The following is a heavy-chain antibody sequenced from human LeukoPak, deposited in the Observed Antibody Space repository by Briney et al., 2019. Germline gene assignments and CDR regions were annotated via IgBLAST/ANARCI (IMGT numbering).Heavy chain of an antibody. Sequence: PGGSLRLSCAASGFTFSSYWMSWVRQAPGKGLEWVANIKQDGSEKYYVDSVKGRFTISRDNAKNSLYLQMNSLRAEDTAVYYCARELRYLASTFSFDYWGQGTLVTVSS. J-gene: IGHJ4*02. CDR3: ARELRYLASTFSFDY. D-gene: IGHD3-9*01. CDR1: GFTFSSYW. V-gene: IGHV3-7*03. CDR2: IKQDGSEK.